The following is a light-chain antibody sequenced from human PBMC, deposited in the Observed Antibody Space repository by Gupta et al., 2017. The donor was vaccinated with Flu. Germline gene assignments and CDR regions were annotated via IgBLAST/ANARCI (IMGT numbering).Light chain of an antibody. J-gene: IGLJ3*02. V-gene: IGLV2-8*01. CDR3: NSYTGSDNLV. CDR2: EVT. CDR1: SGDVGAYNY. Sequence: ALTQPPSASGSPGQSVTISCTGTSGDVGAYNYVSWYQQHPGKAPKLIIYEVTKRPSGVPDRFSGSKSANTASLTXSXLQAEDXADYYCNSYTGSDNLVFGGGTKLTVL.